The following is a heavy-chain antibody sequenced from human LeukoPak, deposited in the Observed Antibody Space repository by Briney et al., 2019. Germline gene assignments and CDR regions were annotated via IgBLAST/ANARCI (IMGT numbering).Heavy chain of an antibody. J-gene: IGHJ6*02. Sequence: GGSLRLSCAASGFTFSSYSMNWVRQAPGKGLEWVSSISSSSSYIYYADSVKGRFTISRDNAKNSLYLQMNSLRAEDTAVYYCARDPVGDSGWLQFYYYYGMDVWGQGTTATVSS. CDR2: ISSSSSYI. D-gene: IGHD5-24*01. CDR3: ARDPVGDSGWLQFYYYYGMDV. CDR1: GFTFSSYS. V-gene: IGHV3-21*01.